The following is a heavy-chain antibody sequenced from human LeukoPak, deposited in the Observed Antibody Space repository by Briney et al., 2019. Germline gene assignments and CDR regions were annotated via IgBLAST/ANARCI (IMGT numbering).Heavy chain of an antibody. CDR1: GFTFNNYG. J-gene: IGHJ6*02. CDR2: ISYDGSKK. Sequence: PGGSLRLSCAASGFTFNNYGMHWVRQAPGKGLEWVAVISYDGSKKYYEDSVKGRFTISRDNSKNTVYLQMNSLRAEDTAVYYCAKDLGAAAGKNYDYYYGMDVWGQGTTVTVSS. D-gene: IGHD6-13*01. CDR3: AKDLGAAAGKNYDYYYGMDV. V-gene: IGHV3-30*18.